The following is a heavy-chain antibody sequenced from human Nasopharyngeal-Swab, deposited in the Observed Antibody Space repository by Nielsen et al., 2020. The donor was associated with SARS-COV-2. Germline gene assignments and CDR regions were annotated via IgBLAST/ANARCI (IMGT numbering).Heavy chain of an antibody. V-gene: IGHV4-39*07. CDR2: IHNSGTP. CDR1: GDSIRSTTFY. J-gene: IGHJ6*02. Sequence: SETLSLTCTASGDSIRSTTFYWGWIRQPPGKGLEWIGSIHNSGTPYYIPSLKSRVTISVDTSKNQFSLKMRSVTAADTAVYYCASGPFGPGDSYYYYGLDVWGQGTTVTVS. CDR3: ASGPFGPGDSYYYYGLDV. D-gene: IGHD3/OR15-3a*01.